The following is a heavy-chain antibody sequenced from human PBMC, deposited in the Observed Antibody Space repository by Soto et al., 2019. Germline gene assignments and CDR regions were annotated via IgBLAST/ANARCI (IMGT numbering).Heavy chain of an antibody. CDR1: GGTFSSYT. Sequence: QVQLVQSGAEVKKPGSSVKVSCKASGGTFSSYTISWVRQAPGQGLEWMGRIIPILGIANYAQKFQGRVTITADKSTSTAYMELSSLRSEDAAVYYCARMTWGIAAAGTWSFDLWGRGTLVTVSS. V-gene: IGHV1-69*02. CDR3: ARMTWGIAAAGTWSFDL. J-gene: IGHJ2*01. D-gene: IGHD6-13*01. CDR2: IIPILGIA.